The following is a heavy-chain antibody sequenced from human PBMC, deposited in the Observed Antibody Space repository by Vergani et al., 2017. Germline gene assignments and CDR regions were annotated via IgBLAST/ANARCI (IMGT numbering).Heavy chain of an antibody. D-gene: IGHD3-3*01. Sequence: QVQLVESGGGVVQPGGSLRLSCTPSSFKLGDYGMHWVRQAPGKGLEWVAVIWYDGSNKYYADSVKGRFTISRDNSKNTLYLQMNSLRAEDTAVYYCAKIPLGGDYDFWSGHPLFDYWGQGTLVTVSS. CDR1: SFKLGDYG. CDR2: IWYDGSNK. V-gene: IGHV3-33*06. CDR3: AKIPLGGDYDFWSGHPLFDY. J-gene: IGHJ4*02.